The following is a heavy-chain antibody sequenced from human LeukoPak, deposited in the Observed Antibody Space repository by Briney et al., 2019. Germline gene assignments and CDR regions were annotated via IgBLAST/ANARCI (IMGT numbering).Heavy chain of an antibody. D-gene: IGHD3-22*01. V-gene: IGHV4-59*01. J-gene: IGHJ3*02. CDR3: ARGDYYDSSGYLDNAFDI. CDR1: GGSISSYY. CDR2: IYYSGST. Sequence: SETLSLTCTASGGSISSYYWSWIRQPPGKGLEWIGYIYYSGSTNYNPSLKSRVTISVDTPKNQFSLKLSSVTAADTAVYYCARGDYYDSSGYLDNAFDIWGQGTMVTVSS.